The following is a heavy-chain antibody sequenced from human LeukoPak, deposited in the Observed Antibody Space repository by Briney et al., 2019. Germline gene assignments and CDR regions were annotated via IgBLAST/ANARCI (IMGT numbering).Heavy chain of an antibody. D-gene: IGHD1-26*01. CDR2: INTNTGNP. CDR3: ARLPSGSRAVYYFDY. J-gene: IGHJ4*02. V-gene: IGHV7-4-1*02. Sequence: GASVKVSCKASGYTFTNYAINWVRQAPGQGLEWMGWINTNTGNPTYAQGFTGRFVFSLDTSGSTAYLQISSLQPDDTAVYYCARLPSGSRAVYYFDYWGQGTLVTVSS. CDR1: GYTFTNYA.